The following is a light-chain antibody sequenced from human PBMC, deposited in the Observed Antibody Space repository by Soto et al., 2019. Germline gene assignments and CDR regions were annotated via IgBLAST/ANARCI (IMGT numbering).Light chain of an antibody. Sequence: QSALTQPASVSGSPGQSITISCTGTNSDVGGYNHVSWYQQYPGEAPKLMIYDVINRPSGVSNRFSGSKSGNTASLTISGLQAEDEADYYCGSYRTNSPYVFGTGTKVTVL. CDR1: NSDVGGYNH. CDR3: GSYRTNSPYV. J-gene: IGLJ1*01. V-gene: IGLV2-14*01. CDR2: DVI.